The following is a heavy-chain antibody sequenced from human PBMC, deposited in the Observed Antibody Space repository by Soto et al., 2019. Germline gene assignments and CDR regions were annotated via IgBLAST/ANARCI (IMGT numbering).Heavy chain of an antibody. CDR1: GFTFSSYG. CDR3: ARDWCSSTSCYPTDYYYGMDV. V-gene: IGHV3-33*01. J-gene: IGHJ6*02. CDR2: IWYDGSNK. D-gene: IGHD2-2*01. Sequence: SLRLSCAASGFTFSSYGMHWVRQAPGKGLEWVAVIWYDGSNKYYADSVKGRFTISRDNSKNTLYLQMNSLRAEDTAVYYCARDWCSSTSCYPTDYYYGMDVWGQGTTVTVSS.